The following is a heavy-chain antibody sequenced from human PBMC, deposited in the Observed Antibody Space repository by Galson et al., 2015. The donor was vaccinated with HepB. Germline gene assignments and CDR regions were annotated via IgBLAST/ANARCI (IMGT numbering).Heavy chain of an antibody. CDR1: GGSISSSSYY. D-gene: IGHD4-23*01. CDR2: IYYSGST. J-gene: IGHJ4*02. CDR3: ARTNYGGIDY. V-gene: IGHV4-39*01. Sequence: ETLSLTCTVSGGSISSSSYYWGWIRQPPGKGLEWIGSIYYSGSTYYNPSLKSRVTISVDTSKNQFSLKLSSVTAADTAVYYCARTNYGGIDYWGQGTLVPVSS.